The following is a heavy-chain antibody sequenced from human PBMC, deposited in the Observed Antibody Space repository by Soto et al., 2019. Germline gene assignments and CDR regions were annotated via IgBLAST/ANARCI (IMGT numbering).Heavy chain of an antibody. J-gene: IGHJ4*02. CDR1: GFTFSSYA. CDR2: ISYDGSNK. D-gene: IGHD1-26*01. CDR3: ARDPYQELLDY. Sequence: GGSLRLSCAASGFTFSSYAMHWVRQAPGKGLEWVAVISYDGSNKYYADSVKGRFTISRDNSKNTLYLQMNSLRAEDTAVYYCARDPYQELLDYWGQGTLVTVSS. V-gene: IGHV3-30*04.